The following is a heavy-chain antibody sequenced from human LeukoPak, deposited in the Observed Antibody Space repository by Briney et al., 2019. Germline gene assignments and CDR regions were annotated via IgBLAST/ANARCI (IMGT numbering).Heavy chain of an antibody. CDR3: ARDAWFGELPYNWFDP. J-gene: IGHJ5*02. Sequence: ASVKVSCKASGYTFTSYAMNWVRQAPGQGLDWMGIINPSGGSTSYAQKFQGRVTMTRDMSTSTVYMELSSLRSEDTAVYYCARDAWFGELPYNWFDPWGQGTLVTVSS. V-gene: IGHV1-46*01. CDR1: GYTFTSYA. D-gene: IGHD3-10*01. CDR2: INPSGGST.